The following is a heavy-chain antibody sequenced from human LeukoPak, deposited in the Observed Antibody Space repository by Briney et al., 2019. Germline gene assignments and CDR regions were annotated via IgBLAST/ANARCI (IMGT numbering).Heavy chain of an antibody. CDR3: ARDPGTTNFDY. CDR1: GYTFTGYY. Sequence: ASVKVSCKASGYTFTGYYMHWVRQAPGQRLEWMGWISAYNGNTNYAQKLQGRVTMTTDTSTSTAYMELRSLRSDDTAVYYCARDPGTTNFDYWGQGTLVTVSS. D-gene: IGHD4-11*01. V-gene: IGHV1-18*04. CDR2: ISAYNGNT. J-gene: IGHJ4*02.